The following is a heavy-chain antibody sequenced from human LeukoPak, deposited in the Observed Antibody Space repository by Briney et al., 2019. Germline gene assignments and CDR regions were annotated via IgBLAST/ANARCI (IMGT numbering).Heavy chain of an antibody. CDR1: GLTFSSYG. CDR2: IRYDGSNK. J-gene: IGHJ4*02. CDR3: AKGRSVDY. D-gene: IGHD3-3*01. Sequence: GGSLRLSCAASGLTFSSYGMHWVRQAPGKGLEWVAFIRYDGSNKYYADSVKGRFTISRDNSKNTLYLQMNSLRAEDTAVYYCAKGRSVDYWGQGTLVTVSS. V-gene: IGHV3-30*02.